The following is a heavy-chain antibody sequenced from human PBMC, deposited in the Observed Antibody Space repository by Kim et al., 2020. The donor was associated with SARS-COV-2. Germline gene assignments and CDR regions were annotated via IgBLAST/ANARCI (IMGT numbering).Heavy chain of an antibody. D-gene: IGHD3-10*01. J-gene: IGHJ5*02. Sequence: SETLSLTCAVYGGSFSGYYWSWIRQPPGKGLEWIGEINHSGSTNYNPSLKSRVTISVDTSKNQFSLKLSSVTAADTAVYYCARGFTMVRAKGLWFDPWGQGTLVTVSS. V-gene: IGHV4-34*01. CDR3: ARGFTMVRAKGLWFDP. CDR2: INHSGST. CDR1: GGSFSGYY.